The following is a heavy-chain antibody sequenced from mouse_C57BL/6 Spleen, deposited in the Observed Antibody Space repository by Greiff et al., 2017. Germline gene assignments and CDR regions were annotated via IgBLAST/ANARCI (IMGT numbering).Heavy chain of an antibody. J-gene: IGHJ2*01. CDR2: INPNNGGT. CDR3: ARSGYDEGEDYFDY. CDR1: GYTFTDYN. V-gene: IGHV1-22*01. D-gene: IGHD2-2*01. Sequence: VQLQQSGPELVKPGASVKMSCKASGYTFTDYNMHWVKQSHGKSLEWIGYINPNNGGTSYNQKFKGKATLTVNKSSSTAYMELRSLTSEDSAVYYCARSGYDEGEDYFDYWGQGTTLTVSS.